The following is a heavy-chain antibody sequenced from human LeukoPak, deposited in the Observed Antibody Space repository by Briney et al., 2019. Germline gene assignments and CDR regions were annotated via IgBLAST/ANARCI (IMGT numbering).Heavy chain of an antibody. CDR2: INPNSGGT. CDR1: GYTFTGYY. V-gene: IGHV1-2*06. Sequence: ASVKVSCKASGYTFTGYYMHWVRQAPGQGLEWMGRINPNSGGTNYAQKFQGRVTMTRDTSISTAYMELSRLRSDDTAVYYCAGTYCSSTSCSLGWFDPWGQGTLVTVSS. CDR3: AGTYCSSTSCSLGWFDP. D-gene: IGHD2-2*01. J-gene: IGHJ5*02.